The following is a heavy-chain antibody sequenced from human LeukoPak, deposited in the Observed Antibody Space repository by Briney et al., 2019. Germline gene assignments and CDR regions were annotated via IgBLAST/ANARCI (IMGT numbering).Heavy chain of an antibody. CDR3: ARDRFAASH. V-gene: IGHV4-39*07. CDR1: GGSISSSSYY. J-gene: IGHJ4*02. CDR2: IYYSGST. Sequence: SETLSLTCTVSGGSISSSSYYWGWIRQPPGKGLEWIGSIYYSGSTYYNPFLKSRVTISVDTSKNQFSLKLSSVTAADTAVYYCARDRFAASHWGQGTLVTVSS. D-gene: IGHD2-15*01.